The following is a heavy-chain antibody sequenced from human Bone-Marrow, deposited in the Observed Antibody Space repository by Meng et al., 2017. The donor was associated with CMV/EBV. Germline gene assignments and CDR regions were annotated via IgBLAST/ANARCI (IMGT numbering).Heavy chain of an antibody. J-gene: IGHJ6*02. CDR2: ISGSGGST. D-gene: IGHD6-13*01. Sequence: GESLKISCAASGFTFSSYAMSWVRQAPGKGLEWVSAISGSGGSTYYADSVKGRFTISRDNSKNTLYLQMNSLRAEDTAVYYCAKDPGFSLYSSSWYRGSRYYYGMDGWGQGTTVTVSS. CDR1: GFTFSSYA. CDR3: AKDPGFSLYSSSWYRGSRYYYGMDG. V-gene: IGHV3-23*01.